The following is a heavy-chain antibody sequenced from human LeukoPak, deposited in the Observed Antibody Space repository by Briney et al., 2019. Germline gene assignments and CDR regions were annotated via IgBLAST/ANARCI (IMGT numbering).Heavy chain of an antibody. V-gene: IGHV1-2*02. Sequence: ASVKISCKASGYTFTDYYMHWVRQAPGQGLEWMGWINPNSSGTNYAQKFQGRVTMTRDTSISTAYMELSRLRSDDTAVYYCASVAHDRSYSSPPDYWGQGTLVTVSS. CDR3: ASVAHDRSYSSPPDY. D-gene: IGHD6-13*01. CDR1: GYTFTDYY. J-gene: IGHJ4*02. CDR2: INPNSSGT.